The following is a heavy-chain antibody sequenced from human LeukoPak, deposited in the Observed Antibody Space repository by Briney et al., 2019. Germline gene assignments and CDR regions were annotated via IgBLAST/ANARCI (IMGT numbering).Heavy chain of an antibody. CDR3: ATDYAYSSLVTDY. CDR2: FRCSGGST. CDR1: SFTFNSYA. D-gene: IGHD6-13*01. Sequence: GVSLTLSCAASSFTFNSYAMRWLPQAPGKGLEWVTAFRCSGGSTYYAVPVKGRFTIPRDNTKNTLYLKMHSLRAEDAPVYYCATDYAYSSLVTDYWGQGTLVTVSS. V-gene: IGHV3-23*01. J-gene: IGHJ4*02.